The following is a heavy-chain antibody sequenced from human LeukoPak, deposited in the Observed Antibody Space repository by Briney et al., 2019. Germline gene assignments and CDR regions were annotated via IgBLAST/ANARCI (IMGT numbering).Heavy chain of an antibody. D-gene: IGHD3-3*01. CDR2: IWYDGSNK. J-gene: IGHJ6*02. CDR3: ARVLITIFGVVIIYYGMDV. V-gene: IGHV3-33*07. Sequence: PGRSLRLSCAASGFIFSSYGMYWVRQAPGKGLEWVAVIWYDGSNKYYADSAKGRFTISRDNSKNTLYLQMNSLRAEDTAVYYCARVLITIFGVVIIYYGMDVWGQGTTVTVSS. CDR1: GFIFSSYG.